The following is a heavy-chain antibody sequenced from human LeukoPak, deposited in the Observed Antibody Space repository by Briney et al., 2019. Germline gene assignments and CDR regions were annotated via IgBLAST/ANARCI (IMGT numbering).Heavy chain of an antibody. Sequence: SETLSLTCTVSGGSISGYYWTWIRQPPGKGLEWIGYIYFSGSTNYNPSLKSRVTISVDTSKNQFSLKLSSVTAADTAVYYCARHKMGAGGAGLDYFDHWGQGTLVTVSS. J-gene: IGHJ4*02. V-gene: IGHV4-59*08. CDR2: IYFSGST. D-gene: IGHD3-16*01. CDR1: GGSISGYY. CDR3: ARHKMGAGGAGLDYFDH.